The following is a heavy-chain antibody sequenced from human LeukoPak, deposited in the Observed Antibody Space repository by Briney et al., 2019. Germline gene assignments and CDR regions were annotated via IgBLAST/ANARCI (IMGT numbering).Heavy chain of an antibody. Sequence: SQTLSLTCAISGNSVSSNSVACNWIRQSPSRGLEWLGRTYYRSKWHYEYAASVKSRISINPDTSRNQFTLQLNYVTPEDTAVYFCTRETTDAFDIWGQGTVATISS. CDR1: GNSVSSNSVA. D-gene: IGHD1-1*01. CDR2: TYYRSKWHY. J-gene: IGHJ3*02. V-gene: IGHV6-1*01. CDR3: TRETTDAFDI.